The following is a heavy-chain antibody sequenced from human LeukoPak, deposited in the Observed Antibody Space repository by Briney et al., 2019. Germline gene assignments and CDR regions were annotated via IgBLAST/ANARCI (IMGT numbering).Heavy chain of an antibody. CDR2: IIPIFGTA. D-gene: IGHD2-2*01. CDR1: GGTFSSYA. Sequence: GASVKVSCKASGGTFSSYAISWVRQAPGQGLEWMGGIIPIFGTANYAQKFQGRVTITADESTSTAYKELSSLRSEDTAVYYCAGLVVPAANYYYYMAVWGKGTTVTVSS. CDR3: AGLVVPAANYYYYMAV. V-gene: IGHV1-69*13. J-gene: IGHJ6*03.